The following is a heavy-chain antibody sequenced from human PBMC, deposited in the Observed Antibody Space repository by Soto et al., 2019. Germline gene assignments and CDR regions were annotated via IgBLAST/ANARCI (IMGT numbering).Heavy chain of an antibody. V-gene: IGHV3-53*01. CDR1: GFTVSSND. J-gene: IGHJ4*02. Sequence: EVQLVESGGGLIQPGGSLRLSCAASGFTVSSNDMSWVRQAPGKGLEWVSGIYSSGSTSYVDSVKGRFTISRDNSKNTLSLQMNSPRVEDTAVYYCASRPAFDYGGQGTLVTVSS. CDR3: ASRPAFDY. CDR2: IYSSGST.